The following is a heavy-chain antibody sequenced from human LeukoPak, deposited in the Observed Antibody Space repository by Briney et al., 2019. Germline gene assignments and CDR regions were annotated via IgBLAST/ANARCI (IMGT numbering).Heavy chain of an antibody. D-gene: IGHD1-14*01. CDR3: ARYTTTGDAFDI. CDR1: GFTFGGSG. V-gene: IGHV3-48*01. J-gene: IGHJ3*02. CDR2: ISSSSSTI. Sequence: GGSLRLSCAASGFTFGGSGMHWVRQAPGKGLEWVSYISSSSSTIYYADSVKGRFTISRDNAKNSLYLQMNSLRAEDTAVYYCARYTTTGDAFDIWGQGTMVTVSS.